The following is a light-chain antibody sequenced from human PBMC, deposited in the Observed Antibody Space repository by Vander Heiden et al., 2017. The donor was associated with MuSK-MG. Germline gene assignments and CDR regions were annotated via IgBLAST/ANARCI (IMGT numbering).Light chain of an antibody. CDR3: QQYASNPFT. Sequence: DIPMTQSPSTLSASVGDRVTITCRASQTISTWLAWYQQKPGKAPNLLIYKASSLQSGVPSRFSGSASGTEFTLTISSLQPDDFATYFCQQYASNPFTFGPGTKVDVE. CDR2: KAS. CDR1: QTISTW. J-gene: IGKJ3*01. V-gene: IGKV1-5*03.